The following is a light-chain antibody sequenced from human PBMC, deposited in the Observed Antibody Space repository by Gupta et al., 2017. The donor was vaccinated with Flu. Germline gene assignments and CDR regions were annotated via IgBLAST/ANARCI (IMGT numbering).Light chain of an antibody. CDR1: QSVSSY. J-gene: IGKJ4*01. Sequence: IVLTQSPATLSLSLGERATLSCRASQSVSSYLAWYQQKPGQAPRLLIYDASNRATGIPARFSGSGSGTDFTLTISSLEPEDFAVYYCQQRSNWLGTFGGGTKVEIK. CDR2: DAS. CDR3: QQRSNWLGT. V-gene: IGKV3-11*01.